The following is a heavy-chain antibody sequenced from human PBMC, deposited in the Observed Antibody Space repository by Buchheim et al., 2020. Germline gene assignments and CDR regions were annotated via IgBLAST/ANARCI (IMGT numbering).Heavy chain of an antibody. CDR1: GFTFRNYG. CDR3: ARDASVGAFDS. CDR2: MWNDGTRE. J-gene: IGHJ4*02. V-gene: IGHV3-33*01. Sequence: QVQLVESGGGVVQPGRSLRLSCATSGFTFRNYGVQWVRQAPGKGLEWVALMWNDGTRENYADSVKGRFTISRDISKSTLFLQMNSLQVEDTAVYYCARDASVGAFDSWGQGTL. D-gene: IGHD4-17*01.